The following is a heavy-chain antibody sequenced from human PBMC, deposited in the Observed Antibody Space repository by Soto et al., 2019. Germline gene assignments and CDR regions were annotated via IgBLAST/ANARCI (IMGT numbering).Heavy chain of an antibody. J-gene: IGHJ6*02. V-gene: IGHV4-59*01. Sequence: QVQLQESGPGLVKPSETVSLTCTVSGSSISSYYWSWIRQPPGKGLEWIGYIYYSGSTNYNPSLKSRATISVDTSKNQFSLKLSFVTAADTAVYYCARDSSSWYGYYGMDVWGQGTTVTVSS. D-gene: IGHD6-13*01. CDR1: GSSISSYY. CDR3: ARDSSSWYGYYGMDV. CDR2: IYYSGST.